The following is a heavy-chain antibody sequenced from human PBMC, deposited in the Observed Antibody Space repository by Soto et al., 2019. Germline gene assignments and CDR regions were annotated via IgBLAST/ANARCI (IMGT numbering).Heavy chain of an antibody. CDR3: ARHVLHS. D-gene: IGHD3-10*02. CDR1: GFTFSSYA. CDR2: ISGSGATT. Sequence: PGGSLRLSCAASGFTFSSYAMSWVRQAPGKGLEWVSTISGSGATTFYADSVKGRFTISRDNAKNTLYLQMNSLRAEDTAVYYCARHVLHSWGQGTLVTVSS. V-gene: IGHV3-23*01. J-gene: IGHJ1*01.